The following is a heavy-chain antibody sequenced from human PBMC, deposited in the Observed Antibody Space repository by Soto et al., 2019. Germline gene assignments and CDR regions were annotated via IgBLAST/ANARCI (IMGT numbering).Heavy chain of an antibody. CDR2: MNAKSGDT. CDR3: ARGNPFNYAGFDV. Sequence: ASVKVSGKASGYTFSDFNINCLRQASGQGPEWMGWMNAKSGDTFFAQRFQGKFNMTWDTSLSTAYIEVGSLPSDHPAMHCCARGNPFNYAGFDVWGQGTTVTVSS. V-gene: IGHV1-8*01. J-gene: IGHJ6*01. CDR1: GYTFSDFN. D-gene: IGHD3-16*01.